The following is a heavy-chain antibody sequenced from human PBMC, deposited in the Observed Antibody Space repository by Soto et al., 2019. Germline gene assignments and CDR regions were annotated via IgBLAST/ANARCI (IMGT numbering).Heavy chain of an antibody. D-gene: IGHD2-2*02. V-gene: IGHV1-3*01. J-gene: IGHJ4*02. CDR2: INAGNGNT. CDR1: GYTFPSYA. CDR3: AVVVVPAAIPYFDY. Sequence: ASVKVSCKASGYTFPSYAMHWVRQAPGQRLEWMGWINAGNGNTKYSQKFQGRVTITRDTSASTAYMELSSLRSEDTAVYYCAVVVVPAAIPYFDYWGQGTLVTVSS.